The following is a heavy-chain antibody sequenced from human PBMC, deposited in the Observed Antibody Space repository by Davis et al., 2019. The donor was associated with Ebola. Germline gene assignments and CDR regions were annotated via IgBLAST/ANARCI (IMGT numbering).Heavy chain of an antibody. CDR1: GVTFSSHW. D-gene: IGHD1-26*01. V-gene: IGHV3-74*01. Sequence: GESLKISCAASGVTFSSHWMHWVRQAPGKGLVWVSRINGDGSATGYADSVKGRFTISRDNAKNTLYLQMNGLRVEDTAIYYCAKDTSNIWFDIWGQGTNVTVSS. CDR3: AKDTSNIWFDI. CDR2: INGDGSAT. J-gene: IGHJ3*02.